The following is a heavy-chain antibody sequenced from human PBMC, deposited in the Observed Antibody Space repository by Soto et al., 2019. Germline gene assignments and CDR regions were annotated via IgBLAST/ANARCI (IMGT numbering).Heavy chain of an antibody. CDR2: ISDNSGST. CDR1: AFTFGNYV. D-gene: IGHD2-2*01. CDR3: AKGSGSARPYYFDY. V-gene: IGHV3-23*01. Sequence: GGSLRLSCAASAFTFGNYVMSWIRQAPGKGLEWVSAISDNSGSTYYADSVKGRFTISRDNSKNTLFLQMDSLRADDTAVYYCAKGSGSARPYYFDYWGQGTLVTVS. J-gene: IGHJ4*02.